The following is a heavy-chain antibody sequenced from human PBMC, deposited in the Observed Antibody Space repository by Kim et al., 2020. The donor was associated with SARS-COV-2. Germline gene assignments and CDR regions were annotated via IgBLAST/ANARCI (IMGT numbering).Heavy chain of an antibody. CDR2: INHSGST. CDR1: GGSFSGYY. J-gene: IGHJ5*02. D-gene: IGHD2-2*01. V-gene: IGHV4-34*01. CDR3: ATGGYCSSTSCQTNWFDP. Sequence: SETLSLTCAVYGGSFSGYYWSWIRQPPGKGREWIGEINHSGSTSYNPSLKSRVTISVDTSKNQFSLQLSSVTAADTAVYYCATGGYCSSTSCQTNWFDPWGQGTLVTVSS.